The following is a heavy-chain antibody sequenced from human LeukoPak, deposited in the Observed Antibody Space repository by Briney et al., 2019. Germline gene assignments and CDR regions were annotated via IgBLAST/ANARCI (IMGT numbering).Heavy chain of an antibody. CDR1: GGSISSYY. D-gene: IGHD5-18*01. Sequence: PSETLSLTCTVSGGSISSYYWSWIRQPPGKGLEWIGYIYYSGSTNYNPSLKSRVTISVDTSKNQFSLKLSFVTAADTAVYYCVRGARGYSYGSTGGYNWFDPWGQGTLVTVSS. CDR3: VRGARGYSYGSTGGYNWFDP. J-gene: IGHJ5*02. V-gene: IGHV4-59*01. CDR2: IYYSGST.